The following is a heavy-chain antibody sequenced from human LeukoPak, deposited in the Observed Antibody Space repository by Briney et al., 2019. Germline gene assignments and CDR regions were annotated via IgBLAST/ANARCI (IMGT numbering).Heavy chain of an antibody. CDR1: GFTFSSYA. J-gene: IGHJ4*02. CDR3: AKDIEDCSSTSCYTY. CDR2: ISGSGGST. Sequence: GGSLILSCAASGFTFSSYAMSWARQAPGKGLEWVSAISGSGGSTYYADSVKGRFTISRDNSKNTLYLQMNSLRAEDTAVYYCAKDIEDCSSTSCYTYWGQGTLVTVSS. D-gene: IGHD2-2*01. V-gene: IGHV3-23*01.